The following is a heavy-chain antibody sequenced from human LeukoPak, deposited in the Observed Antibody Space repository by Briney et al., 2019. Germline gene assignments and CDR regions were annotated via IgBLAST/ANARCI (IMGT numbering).Heavy chain of an antibody. CDR3: ARERLAEMATDYYYGMDV. D-gene: IGHD5-24*01. CDR2: IIPILGTA. Sequence: SVKVSCKASGGTFSSYAISWVRQAPGQGLEWMGGIIPILGTANYAQKFQGRVTITADESTSTAYMELSSLRSEDTAVYYCARERLAEMATDYYYGMDVWGQGTTVTVSS. V-gene: IGHV1-69*13. J-gene: IGHJ6*02. CDR1: GGTFSSYA.